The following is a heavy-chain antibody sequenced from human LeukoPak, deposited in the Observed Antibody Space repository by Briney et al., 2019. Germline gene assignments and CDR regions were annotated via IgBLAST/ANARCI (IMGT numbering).Heavy chain of an antibody. D-gene: IGHD3-10*02. V-gene: IGHV3-48*01. Sequence: GGSLRLSCAASGFTFGSYTLNWVRQAPGRGLEWISYIGSSATSSRYYVDSVKGRFTISRDNAKNSLYLEMNYLRAEDTAVYYCAELGITMIGGVWGKGTTVTISS. J-gene: IGHJ6*04. CDR2: IGSSATSSR. CDR1: GFTFGSYT. CDR3: AELGITMIGGV.